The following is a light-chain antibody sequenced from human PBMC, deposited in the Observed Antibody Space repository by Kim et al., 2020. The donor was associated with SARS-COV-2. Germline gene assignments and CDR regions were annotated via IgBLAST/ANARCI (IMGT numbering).Light chain of an antibody. CDR3: LQHNPSPIT. Sequence: GDSVPITCRASQDIRNDLGWYQQNPGRAPKRLIYGASSLQSGVPSRFSGSGSGTEFTLTISILQPEDFATYFCLQHNPSPITFGQGTRLEIK. CDR2: GAS. J-gene: IGKJ5*01. V-gene: IGKV1-17*01. CDR1: QDIRND.